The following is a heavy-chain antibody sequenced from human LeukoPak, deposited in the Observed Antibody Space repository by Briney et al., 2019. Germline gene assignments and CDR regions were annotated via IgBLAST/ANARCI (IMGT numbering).Heavy chain of an antibody. Sequence: SETLSLTCTVSGGSISSGGYYWSWIRQPPGKGLEWIGYIYHSGSTYYNPSLKSRVTISVDRSKNQFSLKLSSVTAADTAVYYCARDFGYCSSTSCPPMGFDPWGQGTLVTVSS. J-gene: IGHJ5*02. V-gene: IGHV4-30-2*01. CDR1: GGSISSGGYY. D-gene: IGHD2-2*03. CDR2: IYHSGST. CDR3: ARDFGYCSSTSCPPMGFDP.